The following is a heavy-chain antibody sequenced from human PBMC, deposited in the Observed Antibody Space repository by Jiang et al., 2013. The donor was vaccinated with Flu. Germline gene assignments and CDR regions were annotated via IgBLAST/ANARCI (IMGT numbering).Heavy chain of an antibody. J-gene: IGHJ6*03. CDR3: ARGVASSWGYYYHYMDV. V-gene: IGHV1-69*13. CDR1: GGTFSSFG. CDR2: IIPIFGTA. Sequence: GAEVKKPGSSVKVSCKASGGTFSSFGINWVRQAPGQGLEWMERIIPIFGTATYAQKFQGRVTITADESTSTAYMELTSLRSEDTAMYYCARGVASSWGYYYHYMDVWGKGTTVTVSS. D-gene: IGHD3-3*01.